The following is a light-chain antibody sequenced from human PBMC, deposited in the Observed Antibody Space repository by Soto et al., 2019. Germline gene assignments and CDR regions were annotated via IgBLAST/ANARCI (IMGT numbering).Light chain of an antibody. V-gene: IGKV3-20*01. Sequence: EIVLTQSPGTLSLSPGERATLSCRASQRVSSSYLAWYQQKPGQAPRLLIYVASSRATGIPDRFSGSGSGTDFTLTIIRLEPEDFAVYYCQQYGSSPYTFGHGTKLEIK. CDR1: QRVSSSY. J-gene: IGKJ2*01. CDR3: QQYGSSPYT. CDR2: VAS.